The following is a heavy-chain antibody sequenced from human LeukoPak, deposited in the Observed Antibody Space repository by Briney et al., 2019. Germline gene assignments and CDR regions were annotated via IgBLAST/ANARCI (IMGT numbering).Heavy chain of an antibody. CDR1: GGSISSSSYY. CDR3: ARTGSGWGVYY. J-gene: IGHJ4*02. Sequence: PSETLSLTCTVSGGSISSSSYYWGWIRQPPGKGLEWIGSIYYSGSTYYNPSLKSRVTISVDTSKNQFSLKLSSVTAADTAVYYCARTGSGWGVYYWGQGTRVTVPS. V-gene: IGHV4-39*07. D-gene: IGHD6-19*01. CDR2: IYYSGST.